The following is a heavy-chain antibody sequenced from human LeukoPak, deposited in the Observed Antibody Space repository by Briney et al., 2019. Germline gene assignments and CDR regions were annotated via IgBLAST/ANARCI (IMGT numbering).Heavy chain of an antibody. CDR3: ARDRSVAGSRTFDY. J-gene: IGHJ4*02. V-gene: IGHV1-3*01. Sequence: ASVKVSCKASGYTFTSYAMHWVRQAPGQRLEWMGWINAGNGNTKYSQKFQGRVTITRDTSASTAYMELGSLRSEDTAVYYCARDRSVAGSRTFDYWGQGTLVTVSS. CDR1: GYTFTSYA. CDR2: INAGNGNT. D-gene: IGHD6-19*01.